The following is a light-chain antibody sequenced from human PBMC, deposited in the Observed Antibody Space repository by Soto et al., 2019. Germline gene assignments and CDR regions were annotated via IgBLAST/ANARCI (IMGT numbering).Light chain of an antibody. CDR3: SSYTSSSALDRV. J-gene: IGLJ1*01. CDR2: EVN. CDR1: SSDVGGYNY. V-gene: IGLV2-14*01. Sequence: QSALTQPASVSGSLGQSITISCTGTSSDVGGYNYVSWYQQDPGKAPKLMIYEVNNRPSGVSNRFSGSKSGNTASLTISGLQAEDETDYYCSSYTSSSALDRVFGTAPKVTVL.